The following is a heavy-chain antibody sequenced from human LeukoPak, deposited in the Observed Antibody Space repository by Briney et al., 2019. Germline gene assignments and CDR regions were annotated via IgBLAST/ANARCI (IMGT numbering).Heavy chain of an antibody. V-gene: IGHV1-69*05. J-gene: IGHJ4*02. CDR3: AREGFYSSSYDY. Sequence: SVKVSCKASGGTFSSYAISWVRQAPGQGLEWMGGIIPIFGTANYAQKFQGRVTMTRDTSTSTVYMELSSLRSEDTAVYYCAREGFYSSSYDYWGQGTLVTVSS. CDR2: IIPIFGTA. CDR1: GGTFSSYA. D-gene: IGHD6-6*01.